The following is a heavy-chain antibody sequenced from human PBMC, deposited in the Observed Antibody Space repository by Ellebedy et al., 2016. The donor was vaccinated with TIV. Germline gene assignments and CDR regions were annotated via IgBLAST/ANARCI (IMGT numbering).Heavy chain of an antibody. CDR3: VRSLYVGASIDY. D-gene: IGHD1-26*01. J-gene: IGHJ4*02. Sequence: SETLSPTCTVSGGTIGNYYWNWIRQPPGKGLEWIGNVKYSGSTNYNPSLTSRVSISVDSSKKQYFLNLSPVTAADTAVYYCVRSLYVGASIDYWGQGTLVTVSS. CDR2: VKYSGST. CDR1: GGTIGNYY. V-gene: IGHV4-59*08.